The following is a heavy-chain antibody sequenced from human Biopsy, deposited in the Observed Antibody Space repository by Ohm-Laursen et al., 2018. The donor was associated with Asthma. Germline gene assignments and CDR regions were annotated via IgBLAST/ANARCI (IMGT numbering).Heavy chain of an antibody. D-gene: IGHD2-2*01. V-gene: IGHV1-69*13. J-gene: IGHJ4*02. CDR3: ARKAGSCISRTCYSLDF. Sequence: SVKVSCKALGGTFNTYVIGWVRQAPGQGLEWMGGINSVFGTTTYPQKFQDRVTITADDSTSTVYMELSSLRSEDMAVYYCARKAGSCISRTCYSLDFWGQGTLVTVSS. CDR1: GGTFNTYV. CDR2: INSVFGTT.